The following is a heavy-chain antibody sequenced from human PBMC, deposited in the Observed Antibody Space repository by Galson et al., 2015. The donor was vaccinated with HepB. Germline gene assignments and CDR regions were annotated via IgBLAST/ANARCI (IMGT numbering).Heavy chain of an antibody. Sequence: SLRLSCAASGFTFSSYSMNWVRQAPGKGLEWVSYISSSSSTIYYADSVKGRFTISRDNAKNSLYLQMNSLRAEDTAVYYCARDHDSSGYFIGAFDIWGQGTMVTVSS. D-gene: IGHD3-22*01. CDR1: GFTFSSYS. J-gene: IGHJ3*02. CDR2: ISSSSSTI. V-gene: IGHV3-48*01. CDR3: ARDHDSSGYFIGAFDI.